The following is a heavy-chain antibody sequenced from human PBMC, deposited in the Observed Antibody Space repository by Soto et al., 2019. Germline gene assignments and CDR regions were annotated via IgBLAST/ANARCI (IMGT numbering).Heavy chain of an antibody. CDR3: AKAGYCSGGTWFVDY. V-gene: IGHV3-23*01. Sequence: EVQLLESGGDLVQPGGSLRLSCAASGFTFSSYVMSWVRQAPGKGLEWVSSIRGSGGSTYYADSVKGRFTISRDNSKNTLYLQMNSLRAEDTAVYYCAKAGYCSGGTWFVDYWGQGALVTVSS. J-gene: IGHJ4*02. CDR2: IRGSGGST. D-gene: IGHD2-15*01. CDR1: GFTFSSYV.